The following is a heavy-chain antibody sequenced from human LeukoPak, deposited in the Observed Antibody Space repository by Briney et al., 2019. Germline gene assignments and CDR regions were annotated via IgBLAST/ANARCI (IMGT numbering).Heavy chain of an antibody. D-gene: IGHD5-12*01. CDR3: ARDVEWLRSLDY. CDR1: GFTFSNYE. J-gene: IGHJ4*02. Sequence: PGGSLGLSCAGSGFTFSNYEMNWVRQAPGKGLEWVSYISSSGTTKYYADSVKGRFTISRDNAKNSLYLQMNSLRAEDTGVYYCARDVEWLRSLDYWGQGTLVTVSS. CDR2: ISSSGTTK. V-gene: IGHV3-48*03.